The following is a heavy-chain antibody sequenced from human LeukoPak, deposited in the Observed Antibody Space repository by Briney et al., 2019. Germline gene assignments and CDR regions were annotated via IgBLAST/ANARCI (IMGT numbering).Heavy chain of an antibody. CDR3: AQAGDGYNSGAFDI. D-gene: IGHD5-24*01. V-gene: IGHV2-5*01. J-gene: IGHJ3*02. CDR2: IYWNDDI. Sequence: SAPTLLNPTQTLTLTCTFSGLSLNTRGVGVDWVRHPPGKALEWLLLIYWNDDIRYSTSLKSRPALTKDTSKSQVVLTLTNMDPVDTATYYCAQAGDGYNSGAFDIWGQGTMVTVSS. CDR1: GLSLNTRGVG.